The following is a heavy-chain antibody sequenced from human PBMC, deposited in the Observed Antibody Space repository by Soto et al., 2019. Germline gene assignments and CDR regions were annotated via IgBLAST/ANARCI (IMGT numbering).Heavy chain of an antibody. J-gene: IGHJ6*02. V-gene: IGHV4-31*03. CDR3: ARDADYVGSRGGMDV. CDR2: IYYSGST. D-gene: IGHD4-17*01. CDR1: GGSVNNANYF. Sequence: QVSLEESGPGLVKPSETLSLICSVSGGSVNNANYFWNWIRHHPENGLEWIGYIYYSGSTRYNPSFKPRATLSIDTSKNQLALRLNSVTVADTAVYFCARDADYVGSRGGMDVWGRGTTVTVSS.